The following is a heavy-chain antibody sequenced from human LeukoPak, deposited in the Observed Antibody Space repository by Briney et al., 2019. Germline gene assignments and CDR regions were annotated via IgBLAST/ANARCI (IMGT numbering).Heavy chain of an antibody. CDR3: AKILRSIAVAGFDY. D-gene: IGHD6-19*01. CDR1: GFTFSSYA. V-gene: IGHV3-30-3*02. J-gene: IGHJ4*02. Sequence: GGSLRLSCAASGFTFSSYAMHWVRQAPGKGLEWVAVISYDGSNKYYADSVKGRFTISRDNSKNTLYLQMNSLRAEDTAVYYCAKILRSIAVAGFDYWGQGTLVTVSS. CDR2: ISYDGSNK.